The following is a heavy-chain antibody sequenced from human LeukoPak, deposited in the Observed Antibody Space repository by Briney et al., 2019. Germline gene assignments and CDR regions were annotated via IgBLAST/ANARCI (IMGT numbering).Heavy chain of an antibody. CDR1: GGSISSSSYY. Sequence: KASETLSLTCTVSGGSISSSSYYWSWIRQPPGKGLEWIGYIYYSGSTNYNPSLKSRVTISVDTSKNQFSLKLSSVTAADTAVYYCARDSHSSGWYGEGDAFDIWGQGTMVTVSS. V-gene: IGHV4-61*01. CDR3: ARDSHSSGWYGEGDAFDI. D-gene: IGHD6-19*01. CDR2: IYYSGST. J-gene: IGHJ3*02.